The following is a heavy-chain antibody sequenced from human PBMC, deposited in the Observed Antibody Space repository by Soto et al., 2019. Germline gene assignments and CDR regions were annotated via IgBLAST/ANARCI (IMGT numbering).Heavy chain of an antibody. CDR1: GYTFTSYG. CDR2: ISTYNGNT. J-gene: IGHJ3*02. V-gene: IGHV1-18*01. CDR3: ARDPGYSTTWHQAFDI. Sequence: QVQLVLSGAEVKKPGASVKVSCKASGYTFTSYGISWVRQAPGQGPEWMGRISTYNGNTNYVQKLQGRVTMTTDTSTNTAYMELRSLRYDDTAVYYCARDPGYSTTWHQAFDIWGQGTMVTVSS. D-gene: IGHD6-13*01.